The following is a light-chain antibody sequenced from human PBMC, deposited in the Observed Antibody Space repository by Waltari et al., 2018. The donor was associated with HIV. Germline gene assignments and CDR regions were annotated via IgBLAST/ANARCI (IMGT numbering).Light chain of an antibody. CDR3: SSYTTSSTYV. J-gene: IGLJ1*01. V-gene: IGLV2-14*03. CDR2: DVN. Sequence: QSALTQPASVSGSPGQSITISCTATSSAVRAYAYVSWYQQHPGKAPKLMIYDVNSRPSGVSHRFSGSKSATTASLTISGRQAEDEADYYCSSYTTSSTYVFGTGTKVTVL. CDR1: SSAVRAYAY.